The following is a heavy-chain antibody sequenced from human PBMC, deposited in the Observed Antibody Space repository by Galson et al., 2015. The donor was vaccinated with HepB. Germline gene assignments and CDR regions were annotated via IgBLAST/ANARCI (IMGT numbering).Heavy chain of an antibody. D-gene: IGHD6-13*01. J-gene: IGHJ4*02. V-gene: IGHV3-66*02. CDR3: ARVGYSSSLGAFDY. CDR2: IYSGGST. Sequence: SLRLSCAASGFTVNSNYMSWVRQAPGKGLEWVSVIYSGGSTYYADSVMGRFTISRDSSKNTLYLQMNSLRGEDTAVYYCARVGYSSSLGAFDYWGQGTLVTVSS. CDR1: GFTVNSNY.